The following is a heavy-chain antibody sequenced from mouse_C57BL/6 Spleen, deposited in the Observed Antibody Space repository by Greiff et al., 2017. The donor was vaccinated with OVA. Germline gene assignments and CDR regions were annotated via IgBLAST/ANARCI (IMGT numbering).Heavy chain of an antibody. V-gene: IGHV1-69*01. D-gene: IGHD2-14*01. CDR1: GYTFTSYW. CDR2: IDPSDSYT. CDR3: AVVGYRGMDY. J-gene: IGHJ4*01. Sequence: QVHVKQPGAELVMPGASVKLSCKASGYTFTSYWMHWVKQRPGQGLGWIGEIDPSDSYTNYNQKFKGKSTLTVDKSSSTAYMQLSSLTSEDSAVYYCAVVGYRGMDYWGQGTSVTVSS.